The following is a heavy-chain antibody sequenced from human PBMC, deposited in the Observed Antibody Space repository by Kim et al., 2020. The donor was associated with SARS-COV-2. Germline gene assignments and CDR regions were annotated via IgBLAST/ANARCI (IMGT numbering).Heavy chain of an antibody. CDR2: IKQNGNQK. J-gene: IGHJ3*02. CDR1: GFTFSSYW. V-gene: IGHV3-7*01. Sequence: GGSLRLSCAASGFTFSSYWMTWVRQAPGKGLEWVANIKQNGNQKYYVDSVKGRFTISRDNAKNSLYLQMNSLRAEDTAVYYCARDGGLYSSLKDACDIWG. D-gene: IGHD6-19*01. CDR3: ARDGGLYSSLKDACDI.